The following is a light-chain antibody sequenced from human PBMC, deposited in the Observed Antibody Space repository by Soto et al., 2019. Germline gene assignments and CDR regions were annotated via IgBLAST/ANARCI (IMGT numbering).Light chain of an antibody. CDR2: GAS. J-gene: IGKJ1*01. CDR1: QSVRSAY. Sequence: EIVLTQSPGTLSLFPGERATLSCRASQSVRSAYLAWYQQKPSQAPRLLIYGASSRATGIPDRFSGSGSGTDFTLTIRRLEPEDFAVYYCQQYGGSPQTFGPGTKVDIK. CDR3: QQYGGSPQT. V-gene: IGKV3-20*01.